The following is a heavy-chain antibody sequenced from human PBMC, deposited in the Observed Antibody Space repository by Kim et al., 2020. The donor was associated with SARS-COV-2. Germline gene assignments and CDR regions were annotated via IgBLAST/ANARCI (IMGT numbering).Heavy chain of an antibody. J-gene: IGHJ4*02. D-gene: IGHD3-10*01. CDR3: ARDGFGEFDY. Sequence: IYYADSVTGRFTISRDNANNSLYLQMNSLRAEDTAVYYCARDGFGEFDYWGQGTLVTVSS. V-gene: IGHV3-21*01. CDR2: I.